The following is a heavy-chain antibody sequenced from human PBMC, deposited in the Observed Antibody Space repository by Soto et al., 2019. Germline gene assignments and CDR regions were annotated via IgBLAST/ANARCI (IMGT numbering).Heavy chain of an antibody. CDR3: AKDISSYSGSYTYYFDY. D-gene: IGHD1-26*01. J-gene: IGHJ4*02. CDR2: ISYDGSNK. Sequence: QVQLVESGGGVVQPGRSLRLSCAASGFTFSNYAMHWVRQAPGKGLESVAVISYDGSNKYYADSVKGRFTISRDNPKNTLYLQMNSLRAEDTAVYYCAKDISSYSGSYTYYFDYWGQGTLVTVSS. CDR1: GFTFSNYA. V-gene: IGHV3-30*18.